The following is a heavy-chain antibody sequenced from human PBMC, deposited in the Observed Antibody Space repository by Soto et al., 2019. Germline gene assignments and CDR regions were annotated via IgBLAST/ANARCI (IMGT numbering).Heavy chain of an antibody. D-gene: IGHD3-22*01. CDR3: ARGLISGYYLYDAFDI. CDR2: IYYSGST. J-gene: IGHJ3*02. CDR1: DGSISSYY. V-gene: IGHV4-59*01. Sequence: SQPLSLTSTVSDGSISSYYWSWIRQPPGKGLEWIGYIYYSGSTNYNPSLKSRVTISVDTSKNQFTLKLSSVTAADTAVYYCARGLISGYYLYDAFDIWGHGTMVTVSS.